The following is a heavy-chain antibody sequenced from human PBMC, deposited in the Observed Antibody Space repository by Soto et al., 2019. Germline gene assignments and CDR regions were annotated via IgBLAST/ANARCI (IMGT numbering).Heavy chain of an antibody. D-gene: IGHD1-20*01. CDR2: IYYSGTT. V-gene: IGHV4-61*01. J-gene: IGHJ4*02. CDR1: GGSVYSGSYY. Sequence: ASETLSLTCTVSGGSVYSGSYYWSWIRQPPGKGLEWIGYIYYSGTTNYNPSLKSRLTISVDTSKNQFSLKLSSVTAADTAVYYCARSAGNWNYSDYWGQGTLVTVSS. CDR3: ARSAGNWNYSDY.